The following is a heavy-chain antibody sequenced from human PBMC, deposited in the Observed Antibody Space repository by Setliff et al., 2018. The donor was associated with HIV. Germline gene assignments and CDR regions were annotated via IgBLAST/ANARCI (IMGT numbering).Heavy chain of an antibody. V-gene: IGHV4-59*11. CDR3: SRDVGLCGVDCWPYFYFDL. J-gene: IGHJ2*01. CDR1: GGFISNHY. Sequence: SATLSLTCKISGGFISNHYWNWIRQPPGKGLEWIGSTHYSGSSYYSPSLKSRVTISLDTSKNQFSLKLSSMTAADTAVYYCSRDVGLCGVDCWPYFYFDLWGRGNLVTVSS. D-gene: IGHD2-21*02. CDR2: THYSGSS.